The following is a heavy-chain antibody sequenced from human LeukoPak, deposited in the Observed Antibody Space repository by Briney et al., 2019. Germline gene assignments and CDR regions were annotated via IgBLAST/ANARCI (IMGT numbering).Heavy chain of an antibody. V-gene: IGHV3-66*02. CDR3: AGHYYGSGKDY. D-gene: IGHD3-10*01. CDR2: IYSGGST. CDR1: GFTVSSNY. Sequence: GGSLRLSCAASGFTVSSNYMSWVRQAPGKGLEWVSVIYSGGSTYYADSVMGRFTISRDNSKNTLYLQMNSLRAEDTAVYYCAGHYYGSGKDYWGQGTLVTVSS. J-gene: IGHJ4*02.